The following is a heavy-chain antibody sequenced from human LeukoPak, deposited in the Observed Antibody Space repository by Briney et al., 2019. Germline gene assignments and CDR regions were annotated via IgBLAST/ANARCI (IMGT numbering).Heavy chain of an antibody. CDR1: GFTVSSSS. CDR3: ARGQEQFSSPWQWGPRRKNFYYYGMDV. J-gene: IGHJ6*02. Sequence: GGSLRLSCAASGFTVSSSSMNWVRLGPGKGLEWVSVISSDGNTYYADSVKGRFTISRDNSRNTLSLQMHGLRADDTAVYYCARGQEQFSSPWQWGPRRKNFYYYGMDVWGQGATVTVSS. V-gene: IGHV3-66*01. D-gene: IGHD6-19*01. CDR2: ISSDGNT.